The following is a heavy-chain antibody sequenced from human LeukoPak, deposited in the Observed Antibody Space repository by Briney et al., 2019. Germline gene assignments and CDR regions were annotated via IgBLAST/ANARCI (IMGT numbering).Heavy chain of an antibody. Sequence: SVKVSCKASGYTFTSYDINWVRQATGQGLEWMGWMNHNSGNTGYAQKFQGRVTMTRNTSISTAYMELSSLGSEDTAVYYCARRRIGGWGYYYGMDVWGQGTTVTVSS. CDR3: ARRRIGGWGYYYGMDV. V-gene: IGHV1-8*01. D-gene: IGHD6-19*01. CDR1: GYTFTSYD. CDR2: MNHNSGNT. J-gene: IGHJ6*02.